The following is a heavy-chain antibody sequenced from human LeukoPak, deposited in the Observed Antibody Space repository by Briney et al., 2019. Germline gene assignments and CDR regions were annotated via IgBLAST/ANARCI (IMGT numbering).Heavy chain of an antibody. Sequence: ASVKVSCKASGYTFTGYYMHWVRQAPGKGLEWMGGFDPEDGETIYAQKFQGRVTMTEDTSTDTAYMELSSLRSEDTAVYYCATGLIAGKKPYWGQGTLVTVSS. J-gene: IGHJ4*02. CDR3: ATGLIAGKKPY. V-gene: IGHV1-24*01. CDR2: FDPEDGET. CDR1: GYTFTGYY. D-gene: IGHD3-10*01.